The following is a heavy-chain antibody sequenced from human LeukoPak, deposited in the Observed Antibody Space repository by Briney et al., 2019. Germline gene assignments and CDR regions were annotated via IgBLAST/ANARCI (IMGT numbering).Heavy chain of an antibody. V-gene: IGHV4-34*01. CDR1: GGSFSGYY. Sequence: SETLSLTCAVYGGSFSGYYWSWIRQPPGKGLEWIGEINHSGSTNYNPSLKGRVTISVDTSKNQFSLKLSSVTAADTAVYYCARGLGVVVAATNNWFDPWGQGTLVTVSS. CDR3: ARGLGVVVAATNNWFDP. D-gene: IGHD2-15*01. J-gene: IGHJ5*02. CDR2: INHSGST.